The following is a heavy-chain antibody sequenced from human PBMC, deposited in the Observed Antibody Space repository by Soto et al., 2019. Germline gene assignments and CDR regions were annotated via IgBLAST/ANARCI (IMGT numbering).Heavy chain of an antibody. CDR2: FDPEDGET. CDR3: ATDSDCSSTSCYFSVAFDI. V-gene: IGHV1-24*01. CDR1: GYTLTELS. D-gene: IGHD2-2*01. Sequence: ASVKVSCKVSGYTLTELSMHCVRQAPGKGLEWMGGFDPEDGETIYAQKFQGRVTMTEDTSTYTAYMELSSLRSEDTAVYYCATDSDCSSTSCYFSVAFDIWGQGTMVTVSS. J-gene: IGHJ3*02.